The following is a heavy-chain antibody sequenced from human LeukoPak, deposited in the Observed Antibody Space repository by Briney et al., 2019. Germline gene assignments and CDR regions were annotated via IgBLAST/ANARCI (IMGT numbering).Heavy chain of an antibody. CDR2: ITNSGNSK. CDR1: EFTFSSYS. D-gene: IGHD6-13*01. V-gene: IGHV3-48*04. J-gene: IGHJ6*02. CDR3: ARDYWYSSSWYQGFYYYYGMDV. Sequence: GGSLRLSCAASEFTFSSYSMNWVRQAPGKGLEWVSYITNSGNSKSYADSVKGRFTISRDNAKNSLYLQMNSLRAEDTAVYYCARDYWYSSSWYQGFYYYYGMDVWGQGTTVTVSS.